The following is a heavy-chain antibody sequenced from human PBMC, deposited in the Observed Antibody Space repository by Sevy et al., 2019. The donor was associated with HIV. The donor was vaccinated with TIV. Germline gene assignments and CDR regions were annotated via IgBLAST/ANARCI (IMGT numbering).Heavy chain of an antibody. D-gene: IGHD1-26*01. CDR3: TRVEGATDWGMDV. CDR2: IRSKSYGGTI. V-gene: IGHV3-49*04. CDR1: GFTFGDYT. Sequence: SLKISCTASGFTFGDYTVSWVRQAPGKGLEWVGFIRSKSYGGTIEYAASVKGRFTISKDTSKSIAYLQMNSLKTEDTALYFCTRVEGATDWGMDVWGQGTTVTVSS. J-gene: IGHJ6*02.